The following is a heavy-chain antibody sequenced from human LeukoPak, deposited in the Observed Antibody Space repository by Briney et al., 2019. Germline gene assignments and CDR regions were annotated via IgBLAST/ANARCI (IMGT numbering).Heavy chain of an antibody. V-gene: IGHV4-34*01. CDR2: INHSGST. CDR3: ARDRLGGIFDY. J-gene: IGHJ4*02. Sequence: SETLSLTCAVYGGSFSGYYWSWIRQPPGKGLEWIGEINHSGSTNYNPSLKSRVTISVDTSKNQFSLKLSSVTAADTAVYYCARDRLGGIFDYWGQGTLVTVSS. CDR1: GGSFSGYY. D-gene: IGHD4-23*01.